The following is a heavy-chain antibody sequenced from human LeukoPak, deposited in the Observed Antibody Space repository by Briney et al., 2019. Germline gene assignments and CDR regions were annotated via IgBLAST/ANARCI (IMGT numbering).Heavy chain of an antibody. J-gene: IGHJ4*02. V-gene: IGHV3-30*03. CDR3: ARDHTSGWSFDY. CDR1: GFTFSSYG. CDR2: ISYDGSNK. Sequence: GALRLSCAASGFTFSSYGMHWVRQAPGKGLEWVAVISYDGSNKYYADSVKGRFTISRDNSKNTLYLQMNSLRAEDTAVYYCARDHTSGWSFDYWGQGTLVTVSS. D-gene: IGHD6-19*01.